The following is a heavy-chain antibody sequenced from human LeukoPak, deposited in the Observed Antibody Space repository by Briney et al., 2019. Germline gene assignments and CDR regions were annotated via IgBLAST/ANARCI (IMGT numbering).Heavy chain of an antibody. D-gene: IGHD3-22*01. J-gene: IGHJ4*02. CDR2: IYHSGST. CDR3: ARWYYYDSSSYEEGDY. CDR1: GGSISSSGYY. Sequence: SETLSLTCTVSGGSISSSGYYWGWIRQPPGKGLEWIGSIYHSGSTYYNPSLKSRGTISVDTSKNQFSLKLSSVTAADTAVYYCARWYYYDSSSYEEGDYWGQGTLVTVSP. V-gene: IGHV4-39*01.